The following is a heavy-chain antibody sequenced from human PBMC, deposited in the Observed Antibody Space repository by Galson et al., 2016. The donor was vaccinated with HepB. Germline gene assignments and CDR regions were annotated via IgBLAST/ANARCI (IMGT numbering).Heavy chain of an antibody. D-gene: IGHD3/OR15-3a*01. CDR3: ARATGLGIIDI. CDR1: SGSLSSSNW. CDR2: VHYTGST. V-gene: IGHV4-4*02. J-gene: IGHJ4*02. Sequence: SETLSLTCTVSSGSLSSSNWWSWVRQSPGKGLEWIGEVHYTGSTKYSPSFKSRVSISEDRSKSQFSLRLSSVTAADTAVYFCARATGLGIIDIWGQGTLVAVS.